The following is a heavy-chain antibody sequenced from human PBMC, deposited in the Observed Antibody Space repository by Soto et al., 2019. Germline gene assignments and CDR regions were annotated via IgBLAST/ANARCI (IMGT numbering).Heavy chain of an antibody. V-gene: IGHV4-34*01. Sequence: QVQLQQWGAGLLKPSETLSLTCAVYGGSFSDYYWNWIRQPPGKGLEWIGEINHSGSNNYSPSLKSRATMSVDTSKNQFSLKLTSVTAADTAVYYCARGHGGSGNHYYDYWGQGILVTVSS. CDR1: GGSFSDYY. D-gene: IGHD3-10*01. CDR2: INHSGSN. CDR3: ARGHGGSGNHYYDY. J-gene: IGHJ4*02.